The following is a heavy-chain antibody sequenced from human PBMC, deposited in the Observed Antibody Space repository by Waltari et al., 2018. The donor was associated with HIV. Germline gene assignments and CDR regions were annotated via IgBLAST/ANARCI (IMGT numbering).Heavy chain of an antibody. J-gene: IGHJ6*02. D-gene: IGHD3-22*01. Sequence: QVQLVESGGGVVQPGGSLRLSCAASGFTFSSYGMHWVRQAPGKGLEWVAFIRYDGSNKYYADSVKGRFTISRDNSKNTLYLQMNSLRAEDTAVYYCAKDIYYDRPYGMDVWGQGTTVTVSS. CDR2: IRYDGSNK. V-gene: IGHV3-30*02. CDR3: AKDIYYDRPYGMDV. CDR1: GFTFSSYG.